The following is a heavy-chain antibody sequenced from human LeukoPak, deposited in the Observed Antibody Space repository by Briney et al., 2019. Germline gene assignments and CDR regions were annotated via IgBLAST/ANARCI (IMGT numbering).Heavy chain of an antibody. CDR1: GFTFSGSA. V-gene: IGHV3-73*01. CDR2: IRSKANSYAT. CDR3: TTRGGFGNYYYYMDV. D-gene: IGHD3-16*01. J-gene: IGHJ6*03. Sequence: GGSLRLSCAASGFTFSGSAMHWVRQASGKGLEWVGRIRSKANSYATAYAASVKGRFTISRDDSKNTAYLQMNSLKTEDTAVYYCTTRGGFGNYYYYMDVWGKGTTVTVSS.